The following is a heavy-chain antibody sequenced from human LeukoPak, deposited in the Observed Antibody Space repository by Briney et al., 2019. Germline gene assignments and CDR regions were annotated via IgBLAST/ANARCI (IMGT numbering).Heavy chain of an antibody. CDR1: GFSITDHY. CDR3: VRVRHGDYFDY. V-gene: IGHV3-72*01. J-gene: IGHJ4*02. CDR2: TRNKPNGYTT. D-gene: IGHD4-17*01. Sequence: PGGSLRLSCAASGFSITDHYMDWVRQAPGKGLEWVGRTRNKPNGYTTDYGTSVKGRLIVSRDDSENSLYLQMNGLKTEDTAVYYCVRVRHGDYFDYWGQGTLVTVSS.